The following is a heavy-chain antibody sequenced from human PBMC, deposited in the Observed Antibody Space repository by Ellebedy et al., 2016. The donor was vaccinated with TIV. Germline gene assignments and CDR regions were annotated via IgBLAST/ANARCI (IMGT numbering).Heavy chain of an antibody. CDR2: IWYDGSNE. D-gene: IGHD2-8*01. CDR1: GFTFSNYG. Sequence: GESLKISXAASGFTFSNYGMHWVRQAPGKGLEWVAVIWYDGSNEFYADSVKGRFTISRDNSKNTLYLQIYSLRAEDTAVYYCARDRLTPMVYLDSWGQGTLVTVSS. V-gene: IGHV3-33*01. J-gene: IGHJ4*02. CDR3: ARDRLTPMVYLDS.